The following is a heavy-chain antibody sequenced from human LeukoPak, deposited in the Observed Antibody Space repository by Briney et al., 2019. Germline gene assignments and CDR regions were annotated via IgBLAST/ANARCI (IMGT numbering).Heavy chain of an antibody. V-gene: IGHV4-34*01. CDR1: GGSFSGYY. CDR2: INHSGST. Sequence: SETLSVTCAVYGGSFSGYYWSWIRQPPGKGLEWIGEINHSGSTNYNPSLKSRVTISVDTSKNQFSLKLSSVTAADTAVYYCARGGYSYGYNYWGQGTLVTVSS. D-gene: IGHD5-18*01. J-gene: IGHJ4*02. CDR3: ARGGYSYGYNY.